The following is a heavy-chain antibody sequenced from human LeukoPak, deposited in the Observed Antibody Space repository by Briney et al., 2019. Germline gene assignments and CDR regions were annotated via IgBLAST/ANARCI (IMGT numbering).Heavy chain of an antibody. CDR1: GYTFTSYY. V-gene: IGHV1-46*01. J-gene: IGHJ5*02. CDR3: ARDSSDGDYEVGLDP. D-gene: IGHD4-17*01. CDR2: INPSGGST. Sequence: ASVKVSCKASGYTFTSYYMHWVRQAPGQGLEWMGIINPSGGSTSYAQKFQGRVTMTRDTSTSTVYMELSSPRSEDTAVYYCARDSSDGDYEVGLDPWGQGTLVTVSS.